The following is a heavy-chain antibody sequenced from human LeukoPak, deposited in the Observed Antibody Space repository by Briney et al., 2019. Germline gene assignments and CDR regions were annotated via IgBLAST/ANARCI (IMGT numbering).Heavy chain of an antibody. V-gene: IGHV3-11*06. D-gene: IGHD6-13*01. CDR3: ARETGYSRVYYFDY. CDR1: GFTFSDYY. J-gene: IGHJ4*02. CDR2: ISSSSSYT. Sequence: PGGSLRLSCAASGFTFSDYYMSWIRQAPGKGLEWVSYISSSSSYTNYADSVKDRFTISRDNAKNSLYLQMNSLRAEDTAVYYCARETGYSRVYYFDYWGQGTLVTVSS.